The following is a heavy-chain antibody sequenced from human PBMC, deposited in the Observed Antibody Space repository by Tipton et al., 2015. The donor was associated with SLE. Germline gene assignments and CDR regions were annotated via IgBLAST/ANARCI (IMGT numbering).Heavy chain of an antibody. CDR1: GGSVSSDSHY. J-gene: IGHJ5*02. CDR3: ARRPQSTSIRGSSDNWLDP. CDR2: FSYSGSP. Sequence: TLSLTCTVSGGSVSSDSHYWGWVRQPPGKGLEWIGYFSYSGSPNYNPSLKSRVTISVDTSKNQFSLKLTSVTAADTAVYYCARRPQSTSIRGSSDNWLDPWGQGILVTVSS. D-gene: IGHD1-20*01. V-gene: IGHV4-61*01.